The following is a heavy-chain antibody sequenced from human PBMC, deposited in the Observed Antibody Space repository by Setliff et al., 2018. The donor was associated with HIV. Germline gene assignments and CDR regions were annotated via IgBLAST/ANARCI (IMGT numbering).Heavy chain of an antibody. J-gene: IGHJ5*02. CDR2: IFSSGST. CDR3: ARRIDDSGSFPDKNWFDT. CDR1: GDSISSYS. V-gene: IGHV4-4*09. D-gene: IGHD3-10*01. Sequence: ETLSLTCTVSGDSISSYSWNWIRQSPGGGLEWIGFIFSSGSTKYNPSLQSRVTMSIDTSKNQFSLRLTSVTAADTAVYYCARRIDDSGSFPDKNWFDTWGQESLVTVSS.